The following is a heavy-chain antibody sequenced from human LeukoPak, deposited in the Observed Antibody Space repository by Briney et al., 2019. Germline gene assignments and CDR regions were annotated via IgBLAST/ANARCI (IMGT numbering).Heavy chain of an antibody. J-gene: IGHJ4*02. CDR1: GSRFTNYW. CDR2: IYPGDYDT. V-gene: IGHV5-51*01. Sequence: GASLKISCKGSGSRFTNYWIAGVRQMPGKGLEGMGIIYPGDYDTRYSPSFQGQVTISADKSINTAYLQWSSLKASDTAMYYCARLVGDSYSDYWGQGTLVTVSS. D-gene: IGHD2-21*02. CDR3: ARLVGDSYSDY.